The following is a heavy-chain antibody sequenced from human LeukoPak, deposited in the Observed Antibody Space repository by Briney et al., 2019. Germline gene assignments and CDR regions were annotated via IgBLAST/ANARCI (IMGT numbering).Heavy chain of an antibody. J-gene: IGHJ6*02. CDR1: GFNFSSYD. CDR3: ARVSSGYYYGMDV. Sequence: PGGSLRLSCAASGFNFSSYDMHWVRQATGKGLKWVSAIGTAGDTYYPGSVKGRFTISRENADNSLYLQMNSLRAGDTAVYYCARVSSGYYYGMDVWGQGTTVTVSS. V-gene: IGHV3-13*04. CDR2: IGTAGDT. D-gene: IGHD3-22*01.